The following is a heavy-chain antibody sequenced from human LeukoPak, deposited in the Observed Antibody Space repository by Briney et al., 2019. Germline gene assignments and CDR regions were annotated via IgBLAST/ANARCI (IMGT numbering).Heavy chain of an antibody. J-gene: IGHJ4*02. CDR2: INPNSGGT. D-gene: IGHD3-10*01. CDR3: ARDSDPTYYFDSGSYHTY. V-gene: IGHV1-2*02. CDR1: GYTFTNYY. Sequence: WASVKVSCKASGYTFTNYYMRWVRQAPGQGLEWMGWINPNSGGTNYAQKFQGRVTMTRDTSISTAYMELSRLKSDDTAVYYCARDSDPTYYFDSGSYHTYWGQGTLVTVSS.